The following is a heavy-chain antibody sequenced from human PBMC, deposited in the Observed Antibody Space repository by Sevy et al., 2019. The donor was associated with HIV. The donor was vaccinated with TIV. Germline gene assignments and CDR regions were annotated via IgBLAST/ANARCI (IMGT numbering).Heavy chain of an antibody. CDR1: GFTFSNYG. CDR2: IGGDGDIT. CDR3: AKVLSFSPRSIPAAVLDY. D-gene: IGHD2-2*01. V-gene: IGHV3-23*01. Sequence: GGSLKLSCAASGFTFSNYGMNWVRQAPGVGLEWVATIGGDGDITHYADSVKGRFTISRYNFKNTLHLQLNNLRGDDTAIYFCAKVLSFSPRSIPAAVLDYWGRGTLVTVSS. J-gene: IGHJ4*02.